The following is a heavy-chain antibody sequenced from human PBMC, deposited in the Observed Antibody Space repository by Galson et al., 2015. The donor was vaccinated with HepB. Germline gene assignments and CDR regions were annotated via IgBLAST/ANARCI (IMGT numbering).Heavy chain of an antibody. J-gene: IGHJ6*02. D-gene: IGHD1-26*01. Sequence: LRLSCAASGFTFSSYSMNWVRQAPGKGLEWVSYIRSSSSTIYYADSVKGRFTISRDNAKNSLYLQMNSLRGEDTAVYYCARESGSYYYYYGMDVWGQGTTVTVSS. CDR2: IRSSSSTI. CDR3: ARESGSYYYYYGMDV. CDR1: GFTFSSYS. V-gene: IGHV3-48*01.